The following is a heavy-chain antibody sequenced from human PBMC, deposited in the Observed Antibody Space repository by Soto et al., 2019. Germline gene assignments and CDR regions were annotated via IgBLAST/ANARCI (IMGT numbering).Heavy chain of an antibody. CDR3: ARDGGVLTRQSYPAIAAAVDSMYAFDI. Sequence: SVKVSCKAYGCTFNSYAISWVRQAPGQGLEWMGGIIPIFGTANYAQKFQGRATITADESTSTACMELSSLRSEDTAVYYCARDGGVLTRQSYPAIAAAVDSMYAFDIWGQETMVTFS. CDR2: IIPIFGTA. CDR1: GCTFNSYA. D-gene: IGHD6-13*01. V-gene: IGHV1-69*13. J-gene: IGHJ3*02.